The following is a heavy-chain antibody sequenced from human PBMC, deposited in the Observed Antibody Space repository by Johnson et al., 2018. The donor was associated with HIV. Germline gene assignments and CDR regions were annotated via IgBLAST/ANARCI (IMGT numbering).Heavy chain of an antibody. CDR3: ARDRRNYYDSSGYADYDAFDI. J-gene: IGHJ3*02. CDR2: INWDGGRT. CDR1: GFIFSIYG. D-gene: IGHD3-22*01. V-gene: IGHV3-20*04. Sequence: VQLVESGGGVVQPGESLTLSCAASGFIFSIYGMNWVRQAPGKGLEWVSGINWDGGRTGYADSVKGRFTISRDNARNSLYLQMNSLRAEDTAFYYCARDRRNYYDSSGYADYDAFDIWGQGTMVTVSS.